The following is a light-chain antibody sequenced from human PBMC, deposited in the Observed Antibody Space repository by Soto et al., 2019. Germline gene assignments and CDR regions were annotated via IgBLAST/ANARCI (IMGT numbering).Light chain of an antibody. CDR3: QQRSTWPPLS. CDR2: DAS. V-gene: IGKV3-11*02. CDR1: QSVGSY. J-gene: IGKJ4*01. Sequence: EIVVTQSPATLSLSPGERATLSCRTSQSVGSYLAWYQKKPGKAPRLLIYDASNRATGIPARFSGSGSGRDVTLTISSLEPEDFAVYSCQQRSTWPPLSFGGGTQVEIK.